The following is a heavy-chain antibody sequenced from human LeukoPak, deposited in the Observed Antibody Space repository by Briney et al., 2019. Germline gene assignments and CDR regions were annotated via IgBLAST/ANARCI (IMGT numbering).Heavy chain of an antibody. CDR3: AKPDSSSWYSNFDY. CDR2: ISYDGSNK. V-gene: IGHV3-30*18. Sequence: GGSLRLSCAASGFTFSSYGMHWVRQAPGKGLEWVAVISYDGSNKYYADSVKGRFTISRDNSKNTLYLQMNSLRAEDTAVYYCAKPDSSSWYSNFDYWAREPWSPSPQ. J-gene: IGHJ4*02. CDR1: GFTFSSYG. D-gene: IGHD6-13*01.